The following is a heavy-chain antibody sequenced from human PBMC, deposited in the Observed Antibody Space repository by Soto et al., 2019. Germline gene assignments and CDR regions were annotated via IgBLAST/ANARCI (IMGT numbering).Heavy chain of an antibody. J-gene: IGHJ6*02. Sequence: ASVKVSCKASGYTFTSYGISWVRQAPGQGLEWMGWISAYNGNTNYAQKFQGRVTITADESTSTAYMELSSLRSDDTAVYYCAREDRDRETGLVPAAIDGMDVWGQGTTVTVS. CDR3: AREDRDRETGLVPAAIDGMDV. V-gene: IGHV1-18*01. CDR1: GYTFTSYG. D-gene: IGHD2-2*01. CDR2: ISAYNGNT.